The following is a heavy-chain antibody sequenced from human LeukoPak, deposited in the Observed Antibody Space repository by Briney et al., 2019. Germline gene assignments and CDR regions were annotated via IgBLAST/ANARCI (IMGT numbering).Heavy chain of an antibody. CDR1: GFTFSSYS. CDR3: ARGYGDYGNELDY. CDR2: ISSSSSYI. J-gene: IGHJ4*02. D-gene: IGHD4-17*01. Sequence: NPGGSLRLSCAASGFTFSSYSMNWVRQAPGKGLEWVSSISSSSSYIYYADSVKGRFTISRDNAKNTLYLQMNSLRAEDTAVYYCARGYGDYGNELDYWGQGTLVTVSS. V-gene: IGHV3-21*01.